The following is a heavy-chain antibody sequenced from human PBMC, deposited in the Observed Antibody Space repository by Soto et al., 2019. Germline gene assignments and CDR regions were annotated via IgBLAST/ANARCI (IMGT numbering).Heavy chain of an antibody. V-gene: IGHV4-39*01. Sequence: PSETQSLTCTVAGGSIRSSSYYWGWIRQPPGKGLEWIGSIYYSGSTYYNPSLKSRVTISVDTSKNQFSLKLSFVTAADRAVYYCARQRSDYRSDGSAPGGQGTLVTVSS. CDR3: ARQRSDYRSDGSAP. CDR2: IYYSGST. D-gene: IGHD4-4*01. CDR1: GGSIRSSSYY. J-gene: IGHJ5*02.